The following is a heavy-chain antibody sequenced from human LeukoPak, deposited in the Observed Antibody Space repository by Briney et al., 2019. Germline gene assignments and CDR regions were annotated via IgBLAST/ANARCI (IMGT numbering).Heavy chain of an antibody. Sequence: GGSLRLSCAASGFTFDNYALSWVRQAPGKGLEWVSTISGNGGGKYYTDSVKGRFSISRANSKNTLYVQMNGLRAEDTAVYYCAKHAPVFSLAGNWRFDLWGRGTLVTVSS. J-gene: IGHJ2*01. CDR1: GFTFDNYA. D-gene: IGHD1-1*01. V-gene: IGHV3-23*01. CDR3: AKHAPVFSLAGNWRFDL. CDR2: ISGNGGGK.